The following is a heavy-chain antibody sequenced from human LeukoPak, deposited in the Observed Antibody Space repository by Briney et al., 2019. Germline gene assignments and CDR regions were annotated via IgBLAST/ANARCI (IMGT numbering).Heavy chain of an antibody. Sequence: PSETLSLTCTVSGGSITSYYWSWIRQPPGKGLEWIGYIYYTGSTNYNPSLKGRVTISLDMSKKQFSLKLRSVTSADTAVYYCARRVHYYDTSGYSYYFDYWGQGTLVTVSS. CDR3: ARRVHYYDTSGYSYYFDY. CDR1: GGSITSYY. V-gene: IGHV4-59*01. CDR2: IYYTGST. D-gene: IGHD3-22*01. J-gene: IGHJ4*02.